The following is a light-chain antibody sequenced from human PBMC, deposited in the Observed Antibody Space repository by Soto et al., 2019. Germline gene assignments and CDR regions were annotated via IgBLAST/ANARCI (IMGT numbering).Light chain of an antibody. CDR3: QQYNSFRT. J-gene: IGKJ1*01. V-gene: IGKV1-5*01. Sequence: GDRVTITCRASQSISSWLAWYRQKPGKAPNLLIYDASSLESGVPSRFSGSGSGTAFTLTISSLQPDDFATYYCQQYNSFRTFGQGTKVEIK. CDR2: DAS. CDR1: QSISSW.